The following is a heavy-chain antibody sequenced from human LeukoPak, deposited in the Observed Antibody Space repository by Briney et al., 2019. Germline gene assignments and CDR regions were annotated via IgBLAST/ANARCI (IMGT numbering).Heavy chain of an antibody. Sequence: ASVKVSCKASGGTFSSYAISWVRQAPGQGLEWMGGIIPIFGTANYAQKFQGRVTITTDESTSTAYMGLSSLRSEDTAVYYCASMVASYYFDYWGQGTLVTVSS. CDR3: ASMVASYYFDY. J-gene: IGHJ4*02. CDR2: IIPIFGTA. V-gene: IGHV1-69*05. D-gene: IGHD4/OR15-4a*01. CDR1: GGTFSSYA.